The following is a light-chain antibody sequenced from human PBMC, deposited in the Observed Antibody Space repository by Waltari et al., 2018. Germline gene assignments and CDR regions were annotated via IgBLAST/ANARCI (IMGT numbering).Light chain of an antibody. V-gene: IGKV3-11*01. CDR2: EAS. CDR3: QQRSNWPPRIT. J-gene: IGKJ5*01. CDR1: QSVSSY. Sequence: EIVLTQSPATLSLSPGERATLSCRASQSVSSYLAWYQQKLGQAPRLLIYEASNRATGIPARFSGSGSGTDFTLTISSLEPEDFAVYYCQQRSNWPPRITFGQGTRLEIK.